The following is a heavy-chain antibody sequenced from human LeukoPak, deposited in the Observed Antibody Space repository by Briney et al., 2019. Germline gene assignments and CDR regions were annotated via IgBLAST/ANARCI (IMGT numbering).Heavy chain of an antibody. CDR1: GFTFSDYY. J-gene: IGHJ4*02. D-gene: IGHD3-16*01. Sequence: PGGSLRLSCAASGFTFSDYYMSWIRQAPGKGLEWVSYISSSSSYTNYADSVKGRFTISRDNAKNSLYLQMNSLRAEDTAVYYCASQTPYDFDYWGQGTLVTVSS. CDR2: ISSSSSYT. V-gene: IGHV3-11*06. CDR3: ASQTPYDFDY.